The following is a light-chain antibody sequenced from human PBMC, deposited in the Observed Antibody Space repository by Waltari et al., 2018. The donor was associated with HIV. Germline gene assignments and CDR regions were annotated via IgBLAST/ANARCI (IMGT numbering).Light chain of an antibody. CDR2: EVT. CDR3: SSYAGFNNFVI. V-gene: IGLV2-8*01. CDR1: SSDVGGYPL. J-gene: IGLJ2*01. Sequence: QPALTQPPSASGSLGQSVPISCPGPSSDVGGYPLVSWYQYNPGKVPKLLIYEVTKRPSGVPDRFSASKSGNTASLTVSGLQAEDEADYYCSSYAGFNNFVIFGGGTKLTVL.